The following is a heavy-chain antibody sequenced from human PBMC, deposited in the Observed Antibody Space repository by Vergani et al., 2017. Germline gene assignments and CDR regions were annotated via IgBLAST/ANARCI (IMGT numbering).Heavy chain of an antibody. CDR3: ARVGPGVVVVEDAFDI. J-gene: IGHJ3*02. V-gene: IGHV3-33*08. D-gene: IGHD3-22*01. CDR1: GFSFGSYG. CDR2: IWYDGSNK. Sequence: QVQLVESGGNVVQSGTSLRLSCAASGFSFGSYGMNWVRQAPGKGLEWVAVIWYDGSNKYYADSVKGRFTISRDNSQNTVNLQMNSLRAEDTAVYYCARVGPGVVVVEDAFDIWGQGTMVTVSS.